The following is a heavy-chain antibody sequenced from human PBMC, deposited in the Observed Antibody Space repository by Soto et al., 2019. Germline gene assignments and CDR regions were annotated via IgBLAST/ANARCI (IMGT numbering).Heavy chain of an antibody. J-gene: IGHJ4*02. V-gene: IGHV3-53*01. CDR1: GFTVSSKY. CDR2: IYAGGGT. CDR3: VRDPWDY. Sequence: DVQLVQSGGGLIQPGGSLRLSCAASGFTVSSKYMIWVRLAPGKGLEWVSVIYAGGGTYYADAVKGRFTISRDNSKNTVSLQLNSLRAEDTAVYYCVRDPWDYWGQGTLVTVSS.